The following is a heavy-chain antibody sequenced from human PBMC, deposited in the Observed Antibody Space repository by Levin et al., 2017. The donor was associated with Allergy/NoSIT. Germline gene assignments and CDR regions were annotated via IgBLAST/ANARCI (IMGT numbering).Heavy chain of an antibody. J-gene: IGHJ4*02. CDR1: GGSISSGDYY. V-gene: IGHV4-30-4*01. CDR3: ARYTRADYDFLTGYYNREYFDY. D-gene: IGHD3-9*01. Sequence: SETLSLTCAVSGGSISSGDYYWSWIRQPPGKGLEWIGNIYYSGSTHYNSSLKSRITISVDTSKNQFSLKLSSVTAADTAVYYCARYTRADYDFLTGYYNREYFDYWGQGTLVTVSS. CDR2: IYYSGST.